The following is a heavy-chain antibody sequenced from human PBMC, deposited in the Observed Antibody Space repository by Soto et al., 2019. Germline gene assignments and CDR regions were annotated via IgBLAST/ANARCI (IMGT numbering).Heavy chain of an antibody. CDR3: AREDAWQQLVDY. Sequence: PGGSLRLSCAASGFTFSSYGMHWVRQAPGKGLEWVAVIWYDGSNKYYADSVKGRFTISRDNSKNTLYLQMNSLRAEDTAVYYCAREDAWQQLVDYWGQGTLVTVSS. CDR2: IWYDGSNK. V-gene: IGHV3-33*01. J-gene: IGHJ4*02. D-gene: IGHD6-13*01. CDR1: GFTFSSYG.